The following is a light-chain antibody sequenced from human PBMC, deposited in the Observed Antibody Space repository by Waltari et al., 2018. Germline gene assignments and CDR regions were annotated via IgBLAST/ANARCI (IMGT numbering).Light chain of an antibody. CDR1: KIGSKS. CDR2: DDS. V-gene: IGLV3-21*03. Sequence: SYVLTQPPSVSVAPGKTARITCGGNKIGSKSVHGYQKKPGQAPVLVFYDDSDRPSGIPERFSGSNSGNTATLTISRVEAGDEADYYCQVWDSSSDVVFGGGTKLTVL. CDR3: QVWDSSSDVV. J-gene: IGLJ2*01.